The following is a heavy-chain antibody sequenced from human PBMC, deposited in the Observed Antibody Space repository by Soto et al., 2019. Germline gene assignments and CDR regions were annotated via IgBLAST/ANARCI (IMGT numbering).Heavy chain of an antibody. D-gene: IGHD3-3*01. J-gene: IGHJ6*02. CDR3: ARAYDFWSGYYPTTRYYYGMDV. CDR1: GGSISSYY. Sequence: SETLSLTCTVSGGSISSYYWSRIRQPPGKGLEWIGYIYYSGSTNYNPSLKSRVTISVDTSKNQFSLKLSSVTAADTAVYYCARAYDFWSGYYPTTRYYYGMDVWRQGTTVTVSS. V-gene: IGHV4-59*01. CDR2: IYYSGST.